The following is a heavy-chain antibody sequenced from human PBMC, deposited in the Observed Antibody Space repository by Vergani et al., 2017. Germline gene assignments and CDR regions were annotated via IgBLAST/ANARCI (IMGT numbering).Heavy chain of an antibody. CDR3: AKCSAVAGTPVDY. CDR1: GFSFSDHY. V-gene: IGHV3-11*01. J-gene: IGHJ4*02. Sequence: QVQLVESGGGLVKPGGSLRLSCAASGFSFSDHYMTWIRQAPGKGLEWVSYISNSGNTIEYADSVKGRFSISRDNAKSSLFLQMDSLRAEDTAVYYCAKCSAVAGTPVDYWGQGTLVTVSS. CDR2: ISNSGNTI. D-gene: IGHD6-19*01.